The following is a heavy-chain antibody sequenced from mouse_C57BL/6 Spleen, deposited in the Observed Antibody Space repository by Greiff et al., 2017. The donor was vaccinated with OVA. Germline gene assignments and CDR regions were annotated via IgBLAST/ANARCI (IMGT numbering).Heavy chain of an antibody. D-gene: IGHD4-1*01. CDR3: VRHKGTGTGFDY. J-gene: IGHJ2*01. V-gene: IGHV10-1*01. Sequence: EVQVVESGGGLVQPKGSLKLSCAASGFSFNTYAMNWVRQAPGKGLEWVARIRSKSNNYATYYADSVKDRFTISRDDSESMLYLQMNNLKTEDTAMYYCVRHKGTGTGFDYWGQGTTLTVSS. CDR1: GFSFNTYA. CDR2: IRSKSNNYAT.